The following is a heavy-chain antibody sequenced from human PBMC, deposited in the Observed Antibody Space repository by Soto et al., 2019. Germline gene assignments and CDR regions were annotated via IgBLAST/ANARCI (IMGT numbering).Heavy chain of an antibody. Sequence: TLSLTCTASGDSISSSRYYWGWIRQPPGKGLEWIGSIYYSGNAYYNPSLKSRVTISADTSKNQFSLKLSSVTAADTAVYYCARHSVVVAATSLHYFDYWGQGTLVTVSS. CDR3: ARHSVVVAATSLHYFDY. CDR1: GDSISSSRYY. D-gene: IGHD2-15*01. J-gene: IGHJ4*02. V-gene: IGHV4-39*01. CDR2: IYYSGNA.